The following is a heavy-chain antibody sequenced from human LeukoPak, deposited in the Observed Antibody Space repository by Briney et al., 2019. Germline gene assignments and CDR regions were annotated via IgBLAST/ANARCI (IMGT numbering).Heavy chain of an antibody. Sequence: ASVKVSCKVSGYTLTELSMHWVRQAPGKGLEWMEGFDPEDGETIYAQKFQGRVTMTEDTSTDTAYMELSSLRSEDTAVYYCATSKGTSGWGPKYYYYGMDVWGQGTTVTVSS. V-gene: IGHV1-24*01. CDR3: ATSKGTSGWGPKYYYYGMDV. CDR2: FDPEDGET. J-gene: IGHJ6*02. D-gene: IGHD2-21*02. CDR1: GYTLTELS.